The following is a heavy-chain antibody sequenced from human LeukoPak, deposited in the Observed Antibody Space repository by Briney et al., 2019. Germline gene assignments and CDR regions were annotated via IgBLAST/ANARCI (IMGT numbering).Heavy chain of an antibody. V-gene: IGHV1-18*01. D-gene: IGHD2-15*01. J-gene: IGHJ4*02. CDR2: ISAYNGNT. CDR3: ARGYCSGGSCYQAFDY. CDR1: GYTFTSYG. Sequence: ASVKVSCKASGYTFTSYGISWVRQAPGQGLEWMGWISAYNGNTNYAQKLQGGVTMTTDTSTSTAYMELRSLRSDDTAVYYCARGYCSGGSCYQAFDYWGQGTLVTVSS.